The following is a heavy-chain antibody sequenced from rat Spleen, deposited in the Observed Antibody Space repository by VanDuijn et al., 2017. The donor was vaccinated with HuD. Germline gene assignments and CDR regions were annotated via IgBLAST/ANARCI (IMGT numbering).Heavy chain of an antibody. J-gene: IGHJ4*01. V-gene: IGHV4-2*01. Sequence: EVQLVESGGGLVQPGGSLKLSCVASGFIFNNYWLTWIRQAPGKGLEWIGEINKESSTINYTPSLKDKFTISRDNAQNTLYLEMSKLGSEDTAIYYCAREPPGYGYCVTDAWGQGASVTVSS. CDR2: INKESSTI. CDR1: GFIFNNYW. D-gene: IGHD4-3*01. CDR3: AREPPGYGYCVTDA.